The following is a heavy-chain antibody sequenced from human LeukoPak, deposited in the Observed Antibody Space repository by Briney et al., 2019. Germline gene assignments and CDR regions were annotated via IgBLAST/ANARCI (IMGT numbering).Heavy chain of an antibody. V-gene: IGHV3-30*18. Sequence: PGGSLRLSCAASGFTFSSYGMHWVRQAPGKGLDWVAVISYDGSNKYYADSVKGRFTISRDNSKNTLYLQMNSLRAEDTAVYYCAKGATLVVVPFGFWDWGQGTLVTVSS. CDR2: ISYDGSNK. CDR1: GFTFSSYG. D-gene: IGHD3-22*01. J-gene: IGHJ4*02. CDR3: AKGATLVVVPFGFWD.